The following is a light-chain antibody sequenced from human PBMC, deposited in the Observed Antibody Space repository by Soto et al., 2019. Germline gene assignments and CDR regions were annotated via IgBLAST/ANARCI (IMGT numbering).Light chain of an antibody. CDR1: QSVSSSY. Sequence: EIVLTQSPGTLSLSPGERATLSCRASQSVSSSYLAWYQQKPGQAPRLLIYGASSRATGIPDRFSGSGSGTDFTLTFSGLEAEDFAVYYWQQYGSSPWMFGQGAKVDI. V-gene: IGKV3-20*01. CDR3: QQYGSSPWM. J-gene: IGKJ1*01. CDR2: GAS.